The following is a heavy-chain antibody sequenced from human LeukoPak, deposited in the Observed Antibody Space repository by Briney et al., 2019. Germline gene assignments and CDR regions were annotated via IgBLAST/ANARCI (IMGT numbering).Heavy chain of an antibody. J-gene: IGHJ4*02. Sequence: SETLSPTCAVYGGSFSGYYWSWIRQPPGKGLEWIGEINHSGSTNFNPSLKSRVTISVDTSKNQFSLKLSSVTAADTAVYYCARGVVGAPDYWGQGTLVTVSS. V-gene: IGHV4-34*01. CDR3: ARGVVGAPDY. CDR2: INHSGST. D-gene: IGHD1-26*01. CDR1: GGSFSGYY.